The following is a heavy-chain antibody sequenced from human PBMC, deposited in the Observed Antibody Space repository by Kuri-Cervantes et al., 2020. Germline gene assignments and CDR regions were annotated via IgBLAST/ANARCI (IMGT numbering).Heavy chain of an antibody. J-gene: IGHJ4*02. V-gene: IGHV3-7*01. D-gene: IGHD3-22*01. CDR2: IKQDGSEK. Sequence: ETLSLTCAASGFTFSSNWMSWVRQAPGKGLEWVANIKQDGSEKYYVDSVKGRFTISRDNAKNSLYLQMNSLRAEDTAVYYCARDLPDYYDSSGYLDYWGQGTLVTVSS. CDR3: ARDLPDYYDSSGYLDY. CDR1: GFTFSSNW.